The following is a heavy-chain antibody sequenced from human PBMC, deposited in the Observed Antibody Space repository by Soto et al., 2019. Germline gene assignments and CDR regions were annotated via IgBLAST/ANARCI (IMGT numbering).Heavy chain of an antibody. CDR2: IYYSGST. V-gene: IGHV4-39*01. Sequence: PSETLSLTCTVSGGSISSSSYYWGWIRQPPGKGLEWIGSIYYSGSTYYNPSLKSRVTISVDTSKNQFSLKLSSVTAADTAVYYCARGSNSSWYFGVFDYWGQGTLVTVSS. CDR1: GGSISSSSYY. J-gene: IGHJ4*02. CDR3: ARGSNSSWYFGVFDY. D-gene: IGHD6-13*01.